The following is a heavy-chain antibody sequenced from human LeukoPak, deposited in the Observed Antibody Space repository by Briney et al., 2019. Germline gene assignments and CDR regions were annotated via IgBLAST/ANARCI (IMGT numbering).Heavy chain of an antibody. Sequence: SETLSLTCTVSGGSISSNNYYWGWIRQPPGKGLEWIGSVYFSERTYYNPSLKSRVTFSVDTSKNQFSLKLSSVTAADTAMYYCARGQRGLPYWGQGILVTVSS. CDR3: ARGQRGLPY. D-gene: IGHD3/OR15-3a*01. V-gene: IGHV4-39*07. CDR2: VYFSERT. CDR1: GGSISSNNYY. J-gene: IGHJ4*02.